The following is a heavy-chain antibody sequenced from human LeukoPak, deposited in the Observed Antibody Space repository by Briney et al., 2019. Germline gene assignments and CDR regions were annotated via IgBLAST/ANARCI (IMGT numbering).Heavy chain of an antibody. CDR1: GYTFTDYA. CDR2: VTTGRGDT. J-gene: IGHJ4*02. D-gene: IGHD6-19*01. Sequence: ASVKVSCKASGYTFTDYALHWVRQAPGQSLEWMGWVTTGRGDTQYSQAFQRRITITRDKSASTVSMDLSALRSEDTAVYYCARGGKQWRGGNYFDSWGQGTLVAVSS. CDR3: ARGGKQWRGGNYFDS. V-gene: IGHV1-3*03.